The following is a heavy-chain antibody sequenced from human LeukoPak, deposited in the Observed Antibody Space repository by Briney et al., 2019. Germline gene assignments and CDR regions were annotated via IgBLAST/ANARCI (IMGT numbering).Heavy chain of an antibody. CDR2: ISAYNGNT. D-gene: IGHD3-10*01. J-gene: IGHJ5*02. CDR3: AILSDPLNWFDP. CDR1: GYRFTSYG. Sequence: ASVKVSCKASGYRFTSYGISWVRQAPGQGLEWMGWISAYNGNTNYAQKLQGRVTMTTDTSTSTAYMELRSLRSDDTAVYYCAILSDPLNWFDPWGQGTLVTVSS. V-gene: IGHV1-18*01.